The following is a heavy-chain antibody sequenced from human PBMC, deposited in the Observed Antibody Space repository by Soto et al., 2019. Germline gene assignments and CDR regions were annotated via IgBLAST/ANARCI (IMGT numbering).Heavy chain of an antibody. J-gene: IGHJ6*03. CDR2: INHSGST. Sequence: TLSLTCAVYGGSFSGYYWSWIRQPPGKGLEWIGEINHSGSTNYNPSLKSRVTISIDTSKNQFSLKLSSVTAADTAVYYCATFPAAADSMDVWGKGTTVTVSS. CDR3: ATFPAAADSMDV. D-gene: IGHD6-13*01. V-gene: IGHV4-34*01. CDR1: GGSFSGYY.